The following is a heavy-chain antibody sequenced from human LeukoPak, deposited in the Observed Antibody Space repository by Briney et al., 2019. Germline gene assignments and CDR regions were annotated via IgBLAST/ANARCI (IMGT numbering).Heavy chain of an antibody. CDR1: GFTVSSSY. CDR2: IYSGTNT. CDR3: ARGSSGWMFYFDY. D-gene: IGHD6-19*01. J-gene: IGHJ4*02. Sequence: GGSLRLSCAASGFTVSSSYMSWVRQAPGKGLEWVSIIYSGTNTYYADSVKGRFTISRDNSKSTLYLQMNSLRVEDTAVYYCARGSSGWMFYFDYWGQGTLVTVSS. V-gene: IGHV3-53*01.